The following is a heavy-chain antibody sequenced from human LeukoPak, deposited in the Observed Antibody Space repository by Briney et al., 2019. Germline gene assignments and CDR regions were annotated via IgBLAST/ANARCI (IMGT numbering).Heavy chain of an antibody. Sequence: PGGSLRLSCAASGFTFSSYGMHWVRQAPGKGLEWVAVISYDGSNKYYADSVKGRFTISRDNSKNTLYLQMNSLRAEDTAVYYCVKGKGMTIVTTGGYWGQGTLHSVSS. CDR1: GFTFSSYG. J-gene: IGHJ4*02. CDR2: ISYDGSNK. V-gene: IGHV3-30*18. CDR3: VKGKGMTIVTTGGY. D-gene: IGHD4-17*01.